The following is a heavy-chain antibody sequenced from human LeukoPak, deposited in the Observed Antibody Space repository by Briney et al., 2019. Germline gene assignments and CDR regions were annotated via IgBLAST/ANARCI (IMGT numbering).Heavy chain of an antibody. CDR3: ARAPPIGSSTILDYYYYGMDV. D-gene: IGHD2-2*01. J-gene: IGHJ6*04. Sequence: GGSLRLSCAASGFTFSSYGMHWVRQAPGKGLERVAVIWYDGSNKYYADSVKGRFTISRDKSKNTLYLQMNSLRAEDTAVYYCARAPPIGSSTILDYYYYGMDVWGKGTTVTVSS. CDR1: GFTFSSYG. V-gene: IGHV3-33*01. CDR2: IWYDGSNK.